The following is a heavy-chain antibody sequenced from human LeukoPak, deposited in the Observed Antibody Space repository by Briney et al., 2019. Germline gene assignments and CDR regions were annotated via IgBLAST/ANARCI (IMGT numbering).Heavy chain of an antibody. J-gene: IGHJ3*02. CDR1: GGSISSYY. CDR2: LYYSGNT. CDR3: ARDGPGIAAAGFSDAFDI. V-gene: IGHV4-59*12. D-gene: IGHD6-13*01. Sequence: PSETLSLTCTVSGGSISSYYWSWIRQPPGKGLEWIGCLYYSGNTNYNPSLKSRVTISVDTSKNQFSLKLSSVTAADTAVYYCARDGPGIAAAGFSDAFDIWGQGTMVTVSS.